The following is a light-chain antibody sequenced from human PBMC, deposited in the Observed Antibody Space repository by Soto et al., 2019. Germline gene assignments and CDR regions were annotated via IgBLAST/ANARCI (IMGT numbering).Light chain of an antibody. Sequence: DIQMTQSPSSLSASVGDRVTITCRASQGISNYLAWYQQKPGKVPKLLIYAASTLQSGVPSRFSGSGSGTDFTLTISSLQLEDVATYYCQKYNSALPITFGQGTRLEIK. CDR1: QGISNY. CDR2: AAS. J-gene: IGKJ5*01. CDR3: QKYNSALPIT. V-gene: IGKV1-27*01.